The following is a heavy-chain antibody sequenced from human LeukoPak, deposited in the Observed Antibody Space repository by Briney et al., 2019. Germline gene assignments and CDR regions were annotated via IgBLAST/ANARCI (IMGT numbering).Heavy chain of an antibody. Sequence: SETLSLTCTVSGGSISSYYWSWIRQPPGKGPEWIGYIYYSGSTNYNPSLKSRVTISVDTSKNQFSLKLSSVTAADTAVYYCARHAYRAAAGTSLRFDYWGQGTLVTVS. V-gene: IGHV4-59*08. CDR1: GGSISSYY. D-gene: IGHD6-13*01. CDR3: ARHAYRAAAGTSLRFDY. J-gene: IGHJ4*02. CDR2: IYYSGST.